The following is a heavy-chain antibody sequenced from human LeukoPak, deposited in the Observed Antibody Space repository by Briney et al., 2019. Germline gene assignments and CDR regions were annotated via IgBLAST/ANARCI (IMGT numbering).Heavy chain of an antibody. CDR1: GGSISSYY. CDR3: ARGGSSFPNYYYYYGMDV. J-gene: IGHJ6*02. CDR2: IYYSGST. Sequence: SSETLSLTCTVSGGSISSYYWSWIRQPPGKGLEWIGYIYYSGSTNYSPSLKSRVTISVDTSKNQSSLKLSSVTAADTAVYYCARGGSSFPNYYYYYGMDVWGQGTTVTVSS. V-gene: IGHV4-59*01. D-gene: IGHD6-6*01.